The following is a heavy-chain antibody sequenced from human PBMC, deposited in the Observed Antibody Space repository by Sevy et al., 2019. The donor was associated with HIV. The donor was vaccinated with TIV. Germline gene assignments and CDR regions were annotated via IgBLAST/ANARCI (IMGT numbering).Heavy chain of an antibody. CDR1: GASIRDSSYY. CDR2: IYSYGET. V-gene: IGHV4-39*01. D-gene: IGHD6-13*01. J-gene: IGHJ3*02. CDR3: ARSMEQQLDAFDI. Sequence: SETLSLTCTVSGASIRDSSYYWAWSRQRPWKGLEWIGNIYSYGETYYNSSLKSRVTISVDTSKNQFSLSLTSVTAADTAIYFYARSMEQQLDAFDIWGQGTMVTVSS.